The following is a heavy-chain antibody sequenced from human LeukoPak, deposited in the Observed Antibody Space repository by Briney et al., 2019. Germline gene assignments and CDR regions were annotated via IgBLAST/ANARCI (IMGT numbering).Heavy chain of an antibody. CDR3: ARVAQQLVFLDH. D-gene: IGHD6-13*01. J-gene: IGHJ4*02. Sequence: SETLSLTCTVSGGSISRYYWSWIRHPPGKGGEWCGYIYQSGSTYYTPSLKSRVTISVDRSKNQFSLKLSSVTAADTAVYYCARVAQQLVFLDHWGQGTLVTVSS. CDR1: GGSISRYY. CDR2: IYQSGST. V-gene: IGHV4-59*12.